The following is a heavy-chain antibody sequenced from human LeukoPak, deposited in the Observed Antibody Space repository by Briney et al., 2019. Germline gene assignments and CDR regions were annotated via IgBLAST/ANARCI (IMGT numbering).Heavy chain of an antibody. CDR3: AKDVGKWESLHFFDY. CDR1: GFTFSSSW. V-gene: IGHV3-23*01. J-gene: IGHJ4*02. CDR2: ISGSGAST. D-gene: IGHD1-26*01. Sequence: TGGSLRLSCAVSGFTFSSSWMHWVRQAPGKGLEWISGISGSGASTYYADSVTGRFTISRDNSRNTLYLQMNSLRGDDTAVYYCAKDVGKWESLHFFDYWGQGTLVTVSS.